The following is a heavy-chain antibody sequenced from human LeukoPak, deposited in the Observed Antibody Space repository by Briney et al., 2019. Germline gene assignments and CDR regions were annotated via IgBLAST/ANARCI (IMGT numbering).Heavy chain of an antibody. CDR3: ARHSRRDGYNVDY. D-gene: IGHD5-24*01. Sequence: GESLEISCKGSGYSFTSYWIGWVRQMPGKGLEWMGIIYPGDSDTRYSPSFQGQVTISADKSISTAYLQWSSLKASDTAMYYCARHSRRDGYNVDYWGQGTLVTVSS. CDR1: GYSFTSYW. V-gene: IGHV5-51*01. J-gene: IGHJ4*02. CDR2: IYPGDSDT.